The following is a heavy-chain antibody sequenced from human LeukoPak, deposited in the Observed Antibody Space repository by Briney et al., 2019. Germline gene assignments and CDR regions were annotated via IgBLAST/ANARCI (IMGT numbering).Heavy chain of an antibody. J-gene: IGHJ4*02. CDR1: GFTFSSYA. CDR2: ISGSGGST. Sequence: SGGSLRLSCAASGFTFSSYAMSWVRPAPGKGLEWVSAISGSGGSTYYADSVKGRFTISRDNSKNTLYLQMNSLRAEDTAVNYCAKGIYGDSSYYFDYWGQGTLVTVSS. CDR3: AKGIYGDSSYYFDY. V-gene: IGHV3-23*01. D-gene: IGHD4-17*01.